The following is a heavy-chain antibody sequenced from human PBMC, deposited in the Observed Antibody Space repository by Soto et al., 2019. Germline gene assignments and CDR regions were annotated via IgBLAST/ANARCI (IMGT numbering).Heavy chain of an antibody. J-gene: IGHJ4*02. CDR2: IFTTGTTM. V-gene: IGHV3-48*03. D-gene: IGHD3-9*01. Sequence: GGSLRLSCLASGFTFSSYSIVWVRQVPGKGLERVSYIFTTGTTMYYADSVNGRFTVSRDNARNSVFLLLNSLRAEDTAIYYCARDKDWAFDYWGQGT. CDR3: ARDKDWAFDY. CDR1: GFTFSSYS.